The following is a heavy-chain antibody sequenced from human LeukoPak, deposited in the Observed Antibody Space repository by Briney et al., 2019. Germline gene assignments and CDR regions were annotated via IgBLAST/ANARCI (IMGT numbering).Heavy chain of an antibody. CDR3: ARGVDIVVVPAAPHYNWFDP. D-gene: IGHD2-2*01. J-gene: IGHJ5*02. V-gene: IGHV4-34*01. CDR1: GGSFSGYY. Sequence: SETLSLTCAVYGGSFSGYYWSWIRQPPGKGLEWIGEINHSGSTYYNPSLKSRVTISVDRSKNQFSLKLSSVTAADTAVYYCARGVDIVVVPAAPHYNWFDPWGQGTLVTVSS. CDR2: INHSGST.